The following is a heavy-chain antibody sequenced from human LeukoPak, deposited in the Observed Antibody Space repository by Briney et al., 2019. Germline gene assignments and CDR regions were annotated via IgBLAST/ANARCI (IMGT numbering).Heavy chain of an antibody. V-gene: IGHV4-59*08. J-gene: IGHJ5*02. D-gene: IGHD5-24*01. CDR2: IYYSGST. CDR3: ARHTAEKYNWFDR. CDR1: GVSISNYY. Sequence: SETLSLTCTVSGVSISNYYWSWIRQPPGKGLEWIGYIYYSGSTSYNPSLKSRVTISVDTSKNQFSLKLSSVTAADTAVYYCARHTAEKYNWFDRWGQGTLVTVSS.